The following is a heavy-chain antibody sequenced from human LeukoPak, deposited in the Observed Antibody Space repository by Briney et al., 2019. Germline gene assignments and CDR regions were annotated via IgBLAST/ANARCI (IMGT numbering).Heavy chain of an antibody. V-gene: IGHV3-74*01. D-gene: IGHD2-21*02. CDR1: GFTFSSYW. Sequence: GGSLRLSCAPSGFTFSSYWMHWVRQAPGKGLVWVSRINSDETDTTYADSVKGRFTISRDNAKNTLYLQMNSLRAEDTAVYYCARVGTSSGDWVRFDYWGQGTLATVSS. CDR2: INSDETDT. CDR3: ARVGTSSGDWVRFDY. J-gene: IGHJ4*02.